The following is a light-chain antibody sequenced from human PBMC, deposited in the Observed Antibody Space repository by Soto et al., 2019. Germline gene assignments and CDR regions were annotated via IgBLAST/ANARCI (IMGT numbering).Light chain of an antibody. CDR3: HQVYTYPRT. Sequence: IQLTQPPSSLSASVGDRVTITCRASQGVRSYLAWFQQRPGKAPKLLIFGASTLQNGVPARFSGGGFGTEFTLTITSLQPEDFATYYCHQVYTYPRTFGQGTKVDIK. V-gene: IGKV1-9*01. J-gene: IGKJ1*01. CDR2: GAS. CDR1: QGVRSY.